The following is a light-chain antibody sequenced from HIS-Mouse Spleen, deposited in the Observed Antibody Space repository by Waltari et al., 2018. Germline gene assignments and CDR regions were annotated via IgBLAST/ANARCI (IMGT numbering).Light chain of an antibody. J-gene: IGLJ2*01. CDR1: ALPKKY. Sequence: SYELTQPPSVSVSPGQTVRITCSGDALPKKYAYWYQQKSGQAPVLVIYEDRKRPSGIPERFSGSSSGTMATLTISGAQVEDEADYYCYSTDSSGNHRVFGGGTKLTVL. CDR2: EDR. CDR3: YSTDSSGNHRV. V-gene: IGLV3-10*01.